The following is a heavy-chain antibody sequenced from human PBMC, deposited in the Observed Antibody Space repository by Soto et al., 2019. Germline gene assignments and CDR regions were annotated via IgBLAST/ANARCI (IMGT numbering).Heavy chain of an antibody. CDR1: GFTFSSYA. D-gene: IGHD2-15*01. CDR3: AKDRGYCSGGSCYGTSGWFDP. J-gene: IGHJ5*02. Sequence: GGSLRFSCAASGFTFSSYAMSWVRQAPGKGLEWVSAISGSGGSTYYADSVKGRFTISRDNSKNTLYLQMNSLRAEDTDVYYCAKDRGYCSGGSCYGTSGWFDPWGQGTLVTVSS. V-gene: IGHV3-23*01. CDR2: ISGSGGST.